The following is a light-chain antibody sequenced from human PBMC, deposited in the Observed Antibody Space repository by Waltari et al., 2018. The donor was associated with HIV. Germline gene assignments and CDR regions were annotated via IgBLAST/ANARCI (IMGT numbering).Light chain of an antibody. J-gene: IGLJ2*01. CDR2: GNS. V-gene: IGLV1-40*01. CDR3: QSYDSSLSGRQV. CDR1: SSNIGAAYD. Sequence: QSVLTQPPSVSGAPGQRVTISCPGSSSNIGAAYDVHWTQQLPGTAPKLLIYGNSNRPSGVPDRFSGSKSGTSASLAITGLQAEDEADYYCQSYDSSLSGRQVFGGGTKLTVL.